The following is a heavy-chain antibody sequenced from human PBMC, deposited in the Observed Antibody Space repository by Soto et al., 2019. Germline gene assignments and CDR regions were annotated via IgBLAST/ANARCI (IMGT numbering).Heavy chain of an antibody. V-gene: IGHV1-2*02. J-gene: IGHJ6*02. CDR3: ARELYKADYYSGMDV. Sequence: QVQLVQSGAEVKKPGASVKVSCKASGYTFTGYYMHWVRQAPGQGLEWMGWINPNSGGTNYAQKFQGRVTMTRETSISTAYMELSRLRSDDTAVYYCARELYKADYYSGMDVWGQGTTVTVSS. D-gene: IGHD1-1*01. CDR1: GYTFTGYY. CDR2: INPNSGGT.